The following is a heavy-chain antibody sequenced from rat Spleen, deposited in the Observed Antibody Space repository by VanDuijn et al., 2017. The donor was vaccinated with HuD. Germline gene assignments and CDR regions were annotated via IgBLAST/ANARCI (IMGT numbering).Heavy chain of an antibody. CDR1: GFTFSDYY. D-gene: IGHD1-12*02. CDR2: ISHDGSST. Sequence: EVQLVESDGGLVQPGRSLKLSCAASGFTFSDYYMAWVRQAPTKGLEWVATISHDGSSTYYRDSVKGRFTISRDNAKNTLYLQMDSLRSEDTATYYCAKGGGGSYYLYVMDAWGQGASVTVSS. V-gene: IGHV5-29*01. J-gene: IGHJ4*01. CDR3: AKGGGGSYYLYVMDA.